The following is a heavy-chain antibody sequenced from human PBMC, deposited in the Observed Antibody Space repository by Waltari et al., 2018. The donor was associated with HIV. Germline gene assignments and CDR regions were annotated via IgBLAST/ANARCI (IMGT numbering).Heavy chain of an antibody. D-gene: IGHD3-10*01. CDR1: GYTFSDHY. CDR2: INPHNGYA. CDR3: ARGGGGMGYGPASLRGG. Sequence: QVQLLQSGAEVKKPGASVKVSCKASGYTFSDHYIHWVRQAPGQGLEWVGRINPHNGYARYAHKFQGRVTMTGDASIATLLMQINRRRCDDAAIYFGARGGGGMGYGPASLRGGWGQGTRVTVSS. J-gene: IGHJ4*02. V-gene: IGHV1-2*02.